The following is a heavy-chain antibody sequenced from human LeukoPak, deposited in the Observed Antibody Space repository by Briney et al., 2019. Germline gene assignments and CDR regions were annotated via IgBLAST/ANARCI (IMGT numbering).Heavy chain of an antibody. CDR3: ASYSPSSGSFLFDY. V-gene: IGHV1-69*04. J-gene: IGHJ4*02. Sequence: SVKVSCKASGGTFSSYAISWVRQAPGQGLEWMGRIIPILGIANYAQKFQGRVTITADKSTSTAYMELSSLRSEDTAVYYCASYSPSSGSFLFDYWGQGTLVAVSS. CDR1: GGTFSSYA. D-gene: IGHD1-26*01. CDR2: IIPILGIA.